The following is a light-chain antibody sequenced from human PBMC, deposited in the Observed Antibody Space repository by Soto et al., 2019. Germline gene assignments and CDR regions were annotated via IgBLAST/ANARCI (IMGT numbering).Light chain of an antibody. CDR1: QSVSSSY. V-gene: IGKV3-20*01. J-gene: IGKJ3*01. CDR2: GAS. Sequence: EIVLTQSPGTLSLSPGERATLSCRASQSVSSSYLAWYQQKPGQAPRLLNYGASSRATGLPDRFSGSGSGTDFTLPISRLQPEDFAVYYCQQYGSSPGFTFGPGTKVDIK. CDR3: QQYGSSPGFT.